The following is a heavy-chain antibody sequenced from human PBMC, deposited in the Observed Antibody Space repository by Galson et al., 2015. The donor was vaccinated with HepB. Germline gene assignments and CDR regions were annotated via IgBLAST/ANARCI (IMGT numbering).Heavy chain of an antibody. J-gene: IGHJ5*02. Sequence: SVKVSCKASGYTFTNYGITWVRQAPGQGLEWMGWISPYNGNTNYAQKVQGRMTMTTDTPTSTAFMELRSLRIDDTAVYYCARGGVGTTGTLIRPINWFDPWGQGTPVTVSS. CDR3: ARGGVGTTGTLIRPINWFDP. V-gene: IGHV1-18*04. D-gene: IGHD1-1*01. CDR2: ISPYNGNT. CDR1: GYTFTNYG.